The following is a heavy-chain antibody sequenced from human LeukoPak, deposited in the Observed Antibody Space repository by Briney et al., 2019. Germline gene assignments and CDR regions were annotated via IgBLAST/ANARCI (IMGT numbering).Heavy chain of an antibody. J-gene: IGHJ5*02. CDR3: ARGALVGPMSWNWFDP. CDR1: GGTFSSYA. V-gene: IGHV1-69*06. CDR2: IIPIFGTA. D-gene: IGHD2-8*02. Sequence: SVKVSCKASGGTFSSYAISWARQAPGQGLEWMGGIIPIFGTANYAQKFQGRVTITADKSTSTAYMELSSLRSEDTAVYYCARGALVGPMSWNWFDPWGQGTLVTVSS.